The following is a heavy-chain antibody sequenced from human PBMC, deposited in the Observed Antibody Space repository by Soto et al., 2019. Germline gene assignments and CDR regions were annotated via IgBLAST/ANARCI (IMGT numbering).Heavy chain of an antibody. J-gene: IGHJ6*02. CDR3: ARIYCSSTSCYLDSYYYGMDV. Sequence: QVQLVQSGAEVKKPGASVKVSCKASGYTFTSYGISWVRQAPGQGLEWMGWISAYNGNTNYAQKLQGRVTMTTDTSTSTAYMELRSLRSDDTAVYYCARIYCSSTSCYLDSYYYGMDVWGQGTTVTVSS. CDR2: ISAYNGNT. V-gene: IGHV1-18*01. D-gene: IGHD2-2*01. CDR1: GYTFTSYG.